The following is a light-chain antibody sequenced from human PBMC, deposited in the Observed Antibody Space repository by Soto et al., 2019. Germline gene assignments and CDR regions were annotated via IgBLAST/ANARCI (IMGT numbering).Light chain of an antibody. CDR3: SSYTSSSTLV. CDR2: DVS. V-gene: IGLV2-14*01. Sequence: QPASVSGSPGQSITISCTGTSSDVGGYNYVSWYQQRPDKAPKLMIYDVSNRPSGVSNRFSGSKSGNTASLTISGLQAEDEADYYCSSYTSSSTLVFGGGTKLTVL. J-gene: IGLJ2*01. CDR1: SSDVGGYNY.